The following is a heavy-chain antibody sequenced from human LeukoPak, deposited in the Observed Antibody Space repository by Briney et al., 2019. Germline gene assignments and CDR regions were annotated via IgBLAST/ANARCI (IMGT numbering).Heavy chain of an antibody. Sequence: SETLSLTCTVSGGSISSYYWSWIRQPAGKGLEWIGRIYTSGSTNYNPSLKSRVTISVDTSKNQFSLKLSSVTAADTAVYYCARERGYSYWSYFDYWGQGTLVTVSS. V-gene: IGHV4-4*07. CDR3: ARERGYSYWSYFDY. D-gene: IGHD5-18*01. CDR1: GGSISSYY. CDR2: IYTSGST. J-gene: IGHJ4*02.